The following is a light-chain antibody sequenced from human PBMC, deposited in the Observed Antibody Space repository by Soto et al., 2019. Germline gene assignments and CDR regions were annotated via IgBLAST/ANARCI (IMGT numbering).Light chain of an antibody. CDR2: EGS. Sequence: QSALTQPASMSGSPGQSITISCSGTTYSFETYNQVSWYQQHPGKAPKILIYEGSKRPSGVSNRFSGSKSGNTASLTISGLQAEDEADYFCSSYVGDSAYAFGTGTKLTVL. CDR1: TYSFETYNQ. J-gene: IGLJ1*01. CDR3: SSYVGDSAYA. V-gene: IGLV2-23*01.